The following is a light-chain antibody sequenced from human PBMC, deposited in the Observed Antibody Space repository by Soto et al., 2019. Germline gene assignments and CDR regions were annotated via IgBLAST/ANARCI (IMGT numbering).Light chain of an antibody. CDR1: QAIRND. CDR2: AAS. V-gene: IGKV1-17*01. J-gene: IGKJ1*01. Sequence: DIQMTQSRTSLSASVGDRGTITCRASQAIRNDLGWYQQKPAKAPKRLIYAASSLQSGVPSRFSGSGSGTEFTLTISSLQPEDSATYYCLQHHTYPRTFGQGTKV. CDR3: LQHHTYPRT.